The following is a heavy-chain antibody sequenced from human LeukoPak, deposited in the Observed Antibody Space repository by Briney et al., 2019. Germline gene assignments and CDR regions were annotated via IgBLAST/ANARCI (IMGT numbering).Heavy chain of an antibody. V-gene: IGHV3-30-3*01. CDR2: ISHDGSNK. CDR3: ARDRGDSYGYREFDY. J-gene: IGHJ4*02. CDR1: GFTFSSYA. D-gene: IGHD5-18*01. Sequence: PGRSLRLSCAASGFTFSSYAMHWVRQAPGKGLEWVAVISHDGSNKYYADSVKGRFTISRDNSKNTLYLQMNSLRAEDTAVYYCARDRGDSYGYREFDYWGQGTLVTVSS.